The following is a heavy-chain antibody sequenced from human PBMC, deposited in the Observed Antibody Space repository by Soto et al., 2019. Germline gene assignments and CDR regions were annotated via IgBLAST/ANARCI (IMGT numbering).Heavy chain of an antibody. CDR3: AREQWLGVDY. Sequence: QVQLVQSGAEDKKPGASVKISCKASGYTFTKYAMHWVRQAPGQSLEWMGWINAGNGNTKYSQKFQGRVTITRDTSASTAYMELSNLRSEDTAVYYCAREQWLGVDYWGQGTLVTVSS. CDR2: INAGNGNT. J-gene: IGHJ4*02. CDR1: GYTFTKYA. V-gene: IGHV1-3*05. D-gene: IGHD6-19*01.